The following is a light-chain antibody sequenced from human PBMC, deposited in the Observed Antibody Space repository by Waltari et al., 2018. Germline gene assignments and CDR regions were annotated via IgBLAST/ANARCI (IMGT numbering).Light chain of an antibody. J-gene: IGLJ3*02. Sequence: QSVLTQPPSVSGAPGQRVTISCTGSSSKLLIYGNNNRPSGVPERFSGSKSGISASLALTGLQAEDEADYYCQSYDTSLSLSVFGGGTKLTVL. V-gene: IGLV1-40*01. CDR3: QSYDTSLSLSV. CDR1: SSK. CDR2: GNN.